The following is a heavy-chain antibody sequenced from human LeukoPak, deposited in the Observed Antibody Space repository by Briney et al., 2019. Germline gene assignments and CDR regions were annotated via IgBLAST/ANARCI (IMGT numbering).Heavy chain of an antibody. Sequence: ASVKVSCKASGYTFTSYAMHWVRQAPGQRLEWMGWINAGNGNTKYSQKFQGRVTITRDTSASTAYMELSSLRSEDTAVYYRARGSIAVAGTHYYYYGMDVWGQGTTVTVSS. CDR3: ARGSIAVAGTHYYYYGMDV. J-gene: IGHJ6*02. CDR1: GYTFTSYA. CDR2: INAGNGNT. D-gene: IGHD6-19*01. V-gene: IGHV1-3*01.